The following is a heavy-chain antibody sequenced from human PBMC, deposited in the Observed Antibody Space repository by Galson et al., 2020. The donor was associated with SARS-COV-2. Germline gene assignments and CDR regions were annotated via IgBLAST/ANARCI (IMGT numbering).Heavy chain of an antibody. V-gene: IGHV3-48*03. CDR2: ISSSGRTI. D-gene: IGHD2-21*01. Sequence: GGSLRLSCAASGFTFSNYDMNWVRQAPGKGLEWVSYISSSGRTIHYADSVKGRFTISRDNAKSSPSLQMNSLRAEDTAVYYCARLDAYGPGYWGQGTLVTVSS. CDR3: ARLDAYGPGY. CDR1: GFTFSNYD. J-gene: IGHJ4*02.